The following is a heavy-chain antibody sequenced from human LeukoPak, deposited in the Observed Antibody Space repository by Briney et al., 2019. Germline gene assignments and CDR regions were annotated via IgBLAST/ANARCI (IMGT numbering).Heavy chain of an antibody. D-gene: IGHD6-13*01. CDR3: ARDQIAAGLNWFDP. Sequence: ASVKVSCKPSGYTFTSYGISWVRQAPGQGLEWMGWISAYNGSTNYAQKLQGRVTMTTDTSTSTAYMELRSLRSDDTAVYYCARDQIAAGLNWFDPWGQGTLVTVSS. V-gene: IGHV1-18*01. CDR2: ISAYNGST. J-gene: IGHJ5*02. CDR1: GYTFTSYG.